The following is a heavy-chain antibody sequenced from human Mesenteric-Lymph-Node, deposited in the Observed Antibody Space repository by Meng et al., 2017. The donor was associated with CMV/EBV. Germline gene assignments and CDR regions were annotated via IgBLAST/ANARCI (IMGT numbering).Heavy chain of an antibody. D-gene: IGHD2-21*01. CDR2: ISGTSSRI. CDR3: ARPGMVRTSDAFDT. CDR1: GFTFSDYI. Sequence: GGSLRLSCTVSGFTFSDYIMNWVRQAPGKGLEWVASISGTSSRIYYADSVKGRFTISRDNAKDSLFLQMNSLRVEDTAVYYCARPGMVRTSDAFDTWGQGTLVTVSS. V-gene: IGHV3-21*01. J-gene: IGHJ4*02.